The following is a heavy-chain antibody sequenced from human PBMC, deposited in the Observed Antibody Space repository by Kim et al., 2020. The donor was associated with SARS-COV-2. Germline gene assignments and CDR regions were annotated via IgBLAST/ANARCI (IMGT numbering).Heavy chain of an antibody. CDR2: IYYSGST. CDR3: ARDHREWLQYTANWYFDL. D-gene: IGHD3-3*01. V-gene: IGHV4-59*01. J-gene: IGHJ2*01. CDR1: GGSISSYY. Sequence: SETLSLTCTVSGGSISSYYWSWIRQPPGKGLEWIGYIYYSGSTNYNPSHKSRVTISVDTSKNQFSLKLSSVTAADTAVYYCARDHREWLQYTANWYFDLWGRDTLVTVSS.